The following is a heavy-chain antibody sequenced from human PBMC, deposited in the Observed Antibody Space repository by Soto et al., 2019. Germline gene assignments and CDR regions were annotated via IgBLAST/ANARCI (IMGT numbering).Heavy chain of an antibody. CDR1: GGTFSSYT. CDR3: ARALRGYSYGPITYFDY. J-gene: IGHJ4*02. Sequence: GASVKVSCKASGGTFSSYTISWVRHAPGQGLEWMGRIIPILGIANYAQKFQGRVTITADKSTSTAYMELSSLRSEDTAVYYCARALRGYSYGPITYFDYWGQGTLVTVSS. V-gene: IGHV1-69*02. D-gene: IGHD5-18*01. CDR2: IIPILGIA.